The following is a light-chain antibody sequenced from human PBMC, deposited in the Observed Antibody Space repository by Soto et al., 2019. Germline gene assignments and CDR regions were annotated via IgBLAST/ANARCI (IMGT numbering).Light chain of an antibody. Sequence: EMVLTQSPGTLSLSPGDRATLSCRASQNVRKNLAWYQQKPGQAPRLLIYGASTRATGIPARFSGDGSGTEFTLTIDSLQSEDFVVYYCLQYDGWPLTFGQGTRLEIK. V-gene: IGKV3-15*01. CDR2: GAS. J-gene: IGKJ5*01. CDR3: LQYDGWPLT. CDR1: QNVRKN.